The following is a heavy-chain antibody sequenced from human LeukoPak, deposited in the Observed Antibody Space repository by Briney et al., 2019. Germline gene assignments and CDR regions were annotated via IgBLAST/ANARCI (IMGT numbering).Heavy chain of an antibody. CDR2: IKHDGSEE. CDR3: ARDLYYYDSSGYYRGLDY. J-gene: IGHJ4*02. CDR1: GFTFNTYR. D-gene: IGHD3-22*01. Sequence: PGGSPRLSCAASGFTFNTYRMSWVRQAPGKGLEWVANIKHDGSEENYVDSVKGRFTISRDNAKGSLSLQMNSLRGEDTAVYYCARDLYYYDSSGYYRGLDYWGQGTLVTVSS. V-gene: IGHV3-7*01.